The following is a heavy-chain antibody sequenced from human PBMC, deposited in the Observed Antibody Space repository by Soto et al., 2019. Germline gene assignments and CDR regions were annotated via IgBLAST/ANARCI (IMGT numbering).Heavy chain of an antibody. J-gene: IGHJ4*02. Sequence: GGSLRLSCAASGSTFNTYGMHWVRQAPGKGLEWVAVISYDAKSKLYVDSVRGRFTISRDNSKNTLFLQMDSLRPEDTALYYCARGLLAAGPFDSWGQGTLVTVSS. CDR3: ARGLLAAGPFDS. CDR1: GSTFNTYG. V-gene: IGHV3-30*03. CDR2: ISYDAKSK. D-gene: IGHD2-8*02.